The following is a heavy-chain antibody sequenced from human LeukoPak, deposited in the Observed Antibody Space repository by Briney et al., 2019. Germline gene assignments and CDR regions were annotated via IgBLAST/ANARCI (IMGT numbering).Heavy chain of an antibody. CDR3: ARDHDGDYGVLFDY. Sequence: ASVKVSCKASGYTFTSYGISWVRQAPGQGLEWMGWISAYNGNTNYAQKLQGRVTITTDTSTSTAYMELRSLRSDDTAVYYCARDHDGDYGVLFDYWGQGTLVTVSS. CDR1: GYTFTSYG. J-gene: IGHJ4*02. CDR2: ISAYNGNT. V-gene: IGHV1-18*01. D-gene: IGHD4-17*01.